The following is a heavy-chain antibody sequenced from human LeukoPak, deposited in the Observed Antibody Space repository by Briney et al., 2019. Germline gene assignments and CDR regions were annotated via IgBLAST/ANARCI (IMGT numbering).Heavy chain of an antibody. J-gene: IGHJ3*02. CDR2: IRQDGSEK. CDR3: ATERSYYESPEGSVGAFDI. CDR1: GFIFSSYS. D-gene: IGHD1-26*01. V-gene: IGHV3-7*01. Sequence: GGSLRLSCAVSGFIFSSYSMNWVRQAPGKGLEWVANIRQDGSEKYYLDSVEGRFTISRDNAKNSLYLQMNSLRAEDTAVYYCATERSYYESPEGSVGAFDIWGPGTMVTVSS.